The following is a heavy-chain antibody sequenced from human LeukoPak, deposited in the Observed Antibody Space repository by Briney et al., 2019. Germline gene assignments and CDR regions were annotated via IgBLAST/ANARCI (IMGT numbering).Heavy chain of an antibody. CDR3: AKGGLYNWFDP. J-gene: IGHJ5*02. CDR1: GFTFSNYA. Sequence: PGRSLRLSCAASGFTFSNYAMSWVRQAPGKGLGWVSVISGSGLSTYYADSVKGRFTISRDNSKNTLYLQMNSLRAEDTAVYYCAKGGLYNWFDPWGQGTLVTVSS. CDR2: ISGSGLST. D-gene: IGHD5-12*01. V-gene: IGHV3-23*01.